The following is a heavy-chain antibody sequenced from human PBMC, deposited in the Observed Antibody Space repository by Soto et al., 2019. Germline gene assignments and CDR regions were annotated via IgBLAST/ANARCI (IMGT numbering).Heavy chain of an antibody. V-gene: IGHV3-21*01. J-gene: IGHJ4*02. D-gene: IGHD5-18*01. CDR2: ISSSGSYI. CDR1: GFTFSSYS. Sequence: EVQLVESGGGLVKPGGSLRLSCEASGFTFSSYSMNWVRQAPGKGLEWVSSISSSGSYIYYADSVKGRFTISRDNAKNSLYLQMNSLRAEDKAVYYCAREEGTAMVFASGAYFDYWGQGTLVTVSS. CDR3: AREEGTAMVFASGAYFDY.